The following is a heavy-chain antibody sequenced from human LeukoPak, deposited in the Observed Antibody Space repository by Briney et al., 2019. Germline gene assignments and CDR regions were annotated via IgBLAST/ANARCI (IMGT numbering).Heavy chain of an antibody. V-gene: IGHV1-2*02. CDR3: ARAYTAVVEPHLDY. J-gene: IGHJ4*02. CDR2: INPNSGGT. Sequence: ASVKVSCKASGYTFTGYYMHWVRQAPGQGLEWMGWINPNSGGTNYAQKFQGRVTMTRDTSISTAYMELSRLRSDDTAVYYCARAYTAVVEPHLDYWGQGTLVTVSS. D-gene: IGHD5-18*01. CDR1: GYTFTGYY.